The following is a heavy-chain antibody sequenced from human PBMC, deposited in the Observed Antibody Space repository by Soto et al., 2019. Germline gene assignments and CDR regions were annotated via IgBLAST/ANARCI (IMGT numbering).Heavy chain of an antibody. J-gene: IGHJ1*01. CDR3: AKSIVGATVQP. D-gene: IGHD1-26*01. CDR1: GYTVTIYA. Sequence: ASVKVSCKASGYTVTIYAMHWVRQAPGQRLEGMGWINAGNGNTKYSQKFQGRVTITRDTSASTAYMELSSLRSEDTAVYYCAKSIVGATVQPWGQGTLVTVSS. V-gene: IGHV1-3*01. CDR2: INAGNGNT.